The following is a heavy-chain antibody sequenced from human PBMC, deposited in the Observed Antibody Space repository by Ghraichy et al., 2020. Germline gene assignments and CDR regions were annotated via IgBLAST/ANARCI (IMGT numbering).Heavy chain of an antibody. D-gene: IGHD3-10*01. J-gene: IGHJ4*02. CDR3: TLRSGGNYHGSGRYPFDY. CDR1: GFTFSEHY. V-gene: IGHV3-72*01. CDR2: SRNKANSYTT. Sequence: GGSLRLSCVASGFTFSEHYMDWVRQAPGKGLEWVGHSRNKANSYTTEYAASVKGRFTISRDDSKNSLYLQMNSLKTEDTAVYYCTLRSGGNYHGSGRYPFDYWGQGTLVTVSS.